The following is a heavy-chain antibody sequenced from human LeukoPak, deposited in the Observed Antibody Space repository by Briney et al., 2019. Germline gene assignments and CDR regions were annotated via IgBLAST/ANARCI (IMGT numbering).Heavy chain of an antibody. J-gene: IGHJ4*02. CDR2: IKQDGSEK. D-gene: IGHD4-17*01. CDR3: ARVAYGDYVWYFDY. CDR1: GFTFSSYW. V-gene: IGHV3-7*01. Sequence: GGSLRLSCAASGFTFSSYWMSWVRQAPGKGLEWVANIKQDGSEKYYVDSVKGRFTISRDNAKNSLYLQMNSLRAEDTAVYYCARVAYGDYVWYFDYWGQGTLVTISS.